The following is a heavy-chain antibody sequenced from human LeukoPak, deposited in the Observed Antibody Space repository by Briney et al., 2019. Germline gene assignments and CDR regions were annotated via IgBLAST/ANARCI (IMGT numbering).Heavy chain of an antibody. CDR3: ATSHPGYSYGFDY. J-gene: IGHJ4*02. CDR2: ISGSGGST. CDR1: GFTFSSYA. D-gene: IGHD5-18*01. Sequence: GGSLRLSCAASGFTFSSYAMSWVRHAPRHGLDWVSAISGSGGSTYYADSVKGRFTISRDNSKNTLYLQMNSLRAEDTAVYYCATSHPGYSYGFDYWGQGTLVTVSS. V-gene: IGHV3-23*01.